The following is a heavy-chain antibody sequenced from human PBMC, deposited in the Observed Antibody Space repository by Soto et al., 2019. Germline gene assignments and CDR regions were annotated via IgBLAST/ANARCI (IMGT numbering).Heavy chain of an antibody. J-gene: IGHJ5*02. D-gene: IGHD3-9*01. V-gene: IGHV3-7*01. CDR3: VGVSLTGS. Sequence: EVHLVDSGGGLVQPGGSLRLSCVASGFPFSSYWMSWVRQAPGKGLEWVANIKEDGSDKYYVDSVKGRFTISRDNARNSLYLQMTSLSVQDTAVYYCVGVSLTGSWGQGTLVDVSS. CDR1: GFPFSSYW. CDR2: IKEDGSDK.